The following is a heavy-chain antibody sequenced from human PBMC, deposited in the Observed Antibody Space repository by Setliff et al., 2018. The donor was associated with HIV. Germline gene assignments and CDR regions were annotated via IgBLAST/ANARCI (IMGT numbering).Heavy chain of an antibody. V-gene: IGHV1-46*01. CDR2: INPSGGST. CDR3: ACTYYYGSGSPGSYYYYMDV. D-gene: IGHD3-10*01. J-gene: IGHJ6*03. Sequence: GASVKVSCKASGYTFTSCYMHWVRQAPGQGLEWMGIINPSGGSTSYAQKFQGRVTMTRDTSTSTVYMELSSLRSEDTAVYYCACTYYYGSGSPGSYYYYMDVWGKGTTVTVSS. CDR1: GYTFTSCY.